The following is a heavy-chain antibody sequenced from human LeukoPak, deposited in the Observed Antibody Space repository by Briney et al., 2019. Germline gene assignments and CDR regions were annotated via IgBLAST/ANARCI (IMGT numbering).Heavy chain of an antibody. CDR1: GFTFSTYG. Sequence: GGPLRLSCAASGFTFSTYGMHWVRQAPGKGLEWVALIWSHGSDKYYVDSVRGRFTISRDNSKNTLYLQMNSLRAEDTAVYYCAKSDPSIFGFRELLSRGPAFDYWGQGTLVTVSS. V-gene: IGHV3-33*06. CDR3: AKSDPSIFGFRELLSRGPAFDY. CDR2: IWSHGSDK. J-gene: IGHJ4*02. D-gene: IGHD3-10*01.